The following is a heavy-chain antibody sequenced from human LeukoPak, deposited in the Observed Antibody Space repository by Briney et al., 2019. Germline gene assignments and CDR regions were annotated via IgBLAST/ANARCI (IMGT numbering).Heavy chain of an antibody. V-gene: IGHV1-8*01. CDR3: ARDSLGFWSGSYMDV. J-gene: IGHJ6*03. CDR2: MNPNSGNT. Sequence: ASVKVSCKASGYTFTSYDINWVRQATGQGLEWVGWMNPNSGNTGYAQKFQGRVTMTRNTSISTAYMELSSLRSEDTAVYYCARDSLGFWSGSYMDVWGKGTTVTVSS. D-gene: IGHD3-3*01. CDR1: GYTFTSYD.